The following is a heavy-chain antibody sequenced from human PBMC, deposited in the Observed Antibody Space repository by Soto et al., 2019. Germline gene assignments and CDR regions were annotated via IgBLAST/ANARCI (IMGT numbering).Heavy chain of an antibody. V-gene: IGHV1-18*01. CDR3: AKNGQPPYYYYGMDV. CDR2: ISGYNGDT. CDR1: GYTFTRYG. Sequence: ASVKVSCKASGYTFTRYGISWVRQAPGQGLEWMRWISGYNGDTKYAQKFQGRVTMTIDTSTTTTYMELRSLTSDDTAVYYCAKNGQPPYYYYGMDVWGQGTTVTVSS. D-gene: IGHD2-8*01. J-gene: IGHJ6*02.